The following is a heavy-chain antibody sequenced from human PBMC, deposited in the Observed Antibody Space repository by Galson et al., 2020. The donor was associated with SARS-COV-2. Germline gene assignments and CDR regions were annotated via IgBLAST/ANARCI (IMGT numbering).Heavy chain of an antibody. Sequence: QWYQAEMETSGDLSLTCTVSGGSISSYYWSWIRQPPGKGLEWIGYIYYSGSTNYNPSLKSRVTISVDTSKNQFSLKLSSVTAADTAVYYCARHHPLVDIYYYYGMDVWGQGTTVTVSS. J-gene: IGHJ6*02. CDR3: ARHHPLVDIYYYYGMDV. V-gene: IGHV4-59*08. CDR2: IYYSGST. CDR1: GGSISSYY.